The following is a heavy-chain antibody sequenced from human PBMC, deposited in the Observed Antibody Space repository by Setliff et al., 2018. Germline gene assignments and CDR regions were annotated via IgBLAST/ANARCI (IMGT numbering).Heavy chain of an antibody. Sequence: GGSLRLSCAASGFTFSSYDMHWVRQATGKGLEWVPAIGTAGDTYYPGSVKGRFTISRENAKNSLYLQMNSLRAGDTAVYYCARGGKWELLNADAFDIWGQGTMVTV. J-gene: IGHJ3*02. CDR2: IGTAGDT. CDR3: ARGGKWELLNADAFDI. D-gene: IGHD1-26*01. V-gene: IGHV3-13*01. CDR1: GFTFSSYD.